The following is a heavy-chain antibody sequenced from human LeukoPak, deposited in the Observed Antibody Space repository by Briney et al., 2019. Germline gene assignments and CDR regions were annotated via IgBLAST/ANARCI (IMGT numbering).Heavy chain of an antibody. J-gene: IGHJ4*02. CDR1: GGSISSTNW. Sequence: PSETLSLTCGVSGGSISSTNWWSWVRQPPGQGLEWIGEISLTGLTHYNPSLESRVTVSLDKSKSHLSLNLTSVPAADTSVYYCSRENGAFSPFGYWGQGTPVTVLS. D-gene: IGHD2-8*01. V-gene: IGHV4-4*02. CDR3: SRENGAFSPFGY. CDR2: ISLTGLT.